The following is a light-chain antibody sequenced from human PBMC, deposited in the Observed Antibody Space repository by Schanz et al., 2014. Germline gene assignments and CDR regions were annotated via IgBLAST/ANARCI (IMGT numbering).Light chain of an antibody. V-gene: IGKV1-39*01. J-gene: IGKJ4*01. Sequence: DIQMTQSPSSLSASVGDRVTITCRASQSISSYLNWYQQKPGKAPKLLIYAASSLQSGVPSRFSGSGSGTDFTLTISSLQPEDFGTYYCQQTNTFPLTFGGGTKVEIK. CDR1: QSISSY. CDR2: AAS. CDR3: QQTNTFPLT.